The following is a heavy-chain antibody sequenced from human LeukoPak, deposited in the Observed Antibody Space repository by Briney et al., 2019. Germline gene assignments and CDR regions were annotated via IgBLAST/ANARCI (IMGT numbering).Heavy chain of an antibody. V-gene: IGHV3-21*01. CDR3: ANSYTDTWFYFDH. D-gene: IGHD2-2*02. CDR2: ITGSGNIT. J-gene: IGHJ4*02. Sequence: GGSLRLSCAASGFTFTSYTMNWVRQSPGKGLEWVSSITGSGNITNYADSVKGRFTISRDNSKNSLYLQLNSLTAEDTAFYYCANSYTDTWFYFDHWGQGTLVTVSS. CDR1: GFTFTSYT.